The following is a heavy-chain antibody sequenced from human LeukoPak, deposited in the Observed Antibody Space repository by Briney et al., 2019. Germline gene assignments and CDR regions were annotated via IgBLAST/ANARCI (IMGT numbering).Heavy chain of an antibody. CDR1: GGSFSSYY. CDR3: ARDSGSAGYYDSSGYYYYYYMDV. J-gene: IGHJ6*03. V-gene: IGHV4-34*01. CDR2: INDSGNT. D-gene: IGHD3-22*01. Sequence: SETLSLTCAVHGGSFSSYYWSWIRQPPGKGLEWIGEINDSGNTYYNPSLKSRVTISVDTSKNQFSLKLSSVTAADTAVYYCARDSGSAGYYDSSGYYYYYYMDVWGKGTTVTVSS.